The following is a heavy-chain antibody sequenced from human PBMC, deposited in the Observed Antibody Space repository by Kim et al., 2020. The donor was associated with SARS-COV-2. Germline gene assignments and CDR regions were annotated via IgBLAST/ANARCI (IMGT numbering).Heavy chain of an antibody. D-gene: IGHD6-19*01. V-gene: IGHV4-34*01. J-gene: IGHJ2*01. CDR2: INHSGST. CDR1: GGSFSGYY. Sequence: SETLSLTCAVYGGSFSGYYWSWIRQPPGKGLEWIGEINHSGSTNYNPSLKSRVTISVDTSKNQFSLKLSSVTAADTAVYYCARGGGWWEDWYFDLWGRGTLVTVSS. CDR3: ARGGGWWEDWYFDL.